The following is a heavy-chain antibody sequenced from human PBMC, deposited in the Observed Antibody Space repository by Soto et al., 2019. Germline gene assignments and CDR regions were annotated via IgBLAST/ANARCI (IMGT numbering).Heavy chain of an antibody. CDR1: KFTFSRYW. Sequence: EVQLVESGGGLVQPGGSLRLSCAASKFTFSRYWMHWVRQTPGKGLMWAARINTDGSRTTYADSVKGRFTISRDNAKNTVFLDMNSLRADDTAVYYCARVASGSYDWFDPWGQGTLVTVSS. D-gene: IGHD1-26*01. V-gene: IGHV3-74*03. CDR2: INTDGSRT. CDR3: ARVASGSYDWFDP. J-gene: IGHJ5*02.